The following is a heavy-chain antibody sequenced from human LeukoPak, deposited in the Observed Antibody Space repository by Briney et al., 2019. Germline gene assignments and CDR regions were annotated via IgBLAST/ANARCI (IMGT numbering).Heavy chain of an antibody. V-gene: IGHV3-7*01. CDR1: GFTFSNYW. D-gene: IGHD3-10*02. CDR2: IKEDGSEK. Sequence: GGSLRLSCEASGFTFSNYWMTWVRQAPGKGLGWVANIKEDGSEKYYVDSVMGRFTISRDNAKNSLYLQMNTLRAEDTAVYYCAELGITMIGGVWGKGTTVTISS. CDR3: AELGITMIGGV. J-gene: IGHJ6*04.